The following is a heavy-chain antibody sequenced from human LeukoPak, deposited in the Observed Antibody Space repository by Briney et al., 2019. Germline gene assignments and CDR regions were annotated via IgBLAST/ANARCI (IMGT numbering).Heavy chain of an antibody. D-gene: IGHD5-12*01. J-gene: IGHJ4*02. CDR1: GFTFSDYY. CDR3: TRGYSGYGNFDC. V-gene: IGHV3-69-1*01. Sequence: GGSLGLSCAASGFTFSDYYMNWVRQAPGKGLEWVSSISSSSTIYYADSVKGRFTISRDSAKNSLYLQMNSLRVEDTAVYYCTRGYSGYGNFDCWGQGTLVTVSS. CDR2: ISSSSTI.